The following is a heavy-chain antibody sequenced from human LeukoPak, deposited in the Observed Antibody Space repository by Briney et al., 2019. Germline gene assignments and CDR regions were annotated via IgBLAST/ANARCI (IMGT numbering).Heavy chain of an antibody. CDR3: ARPLSGYSSSLGY. Sequence: GGSLRLSCAPPGFTLSSYWTRWVRHAPGKGLVWVSRVNSDGGSTTYAASVKGRSTISRDNAKNTLYLQMNSLRAEGTAVYYCARPLSGYSSSLGYWGQGTLVTVSS. D-gene: IGHD6-6*01. J-gene: IGHJ4*02. CDR2: VNSDGGST. CDR1: GFTLSSYW. V-gene: IGHV3-74*01.